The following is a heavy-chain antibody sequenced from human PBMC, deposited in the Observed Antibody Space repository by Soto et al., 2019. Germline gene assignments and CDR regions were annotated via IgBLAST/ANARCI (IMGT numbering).Heavy chain of an antibody. CDR2: IRGSGDKT. D-gene: IGHD3-3*01. Sequence: PGGSLRLSCAASGFTFSSYALNWVRQAPGKGLEWVAGIRGSGDKTYYADSVKGRFTISRDNAENTVHLMMNSLRPDDSAVYYCAKENRNTAYDFSPSELWGQGTRVTVS. CDR3: AKENRNTAYDFSPSEL. J-gene: IGHJ4*02. CDR1: GFTFSSYA. V-gene: IGHV3-23*01.